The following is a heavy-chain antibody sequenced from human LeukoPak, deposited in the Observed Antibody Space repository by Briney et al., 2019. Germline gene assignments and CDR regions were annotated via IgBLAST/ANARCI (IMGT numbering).Heavy chain of an antibody. CDR3: ARSGYYGSGSHTTPTQNHDY. CDR2: IIPIFGTA. V-gene: IGHV1-69*13. D-gene: IGHD3-10*01. J-gene: IGHJ4*02. Sequence: PVKVSCKASGGTFSSYAISWVRQAPGQGLEWMGGIIPIFGTANYAQKFQGRVTITADESTSTAYMELSSLRSEDTAVYYCARSGYYGSGSHTTPTQNHDYWGQGTLVTVSS. CDR1: GGTFSSYA.